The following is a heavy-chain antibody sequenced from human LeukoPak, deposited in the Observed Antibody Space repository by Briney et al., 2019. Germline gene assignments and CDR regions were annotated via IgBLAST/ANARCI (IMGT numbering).Heavy chain of an antibody. D-gene: IGHD3-22*01. Sequence: SETLSLTCAVYGGSFSGYYWSWIRQPPGKGLEWIGEINHSGSTNYNPSLKSRVTISVDTSKNQFSLKLSSVTAADTAVYYCARHLADSSGYYYEDYWGQGTLVTVSS. V-gene: IGHV4-34*01. CDR2: INHSGST. CDR1: GGSFSGYY. J-gene: IGHJ4*02. CDR3: ARHLADSSGYYYEDY.